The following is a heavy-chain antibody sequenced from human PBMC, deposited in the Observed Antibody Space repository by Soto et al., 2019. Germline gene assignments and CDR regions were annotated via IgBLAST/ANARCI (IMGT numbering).Heavy chain of an antibody. J-gene: IGHJ4*02. CDR2: ISYDGSNK. D-gene: IGHD3-3*01. CDR1: GFTFSSYA. V-gene: IGHV3-30-3*01. CDR3: AREGFYDFWSGYSYFDA. Sequence: PGGSLRLSCAASGFTFSSYAMHWVRQAPGKGLEWVAVISYDGSNKYYADSVKGRFTISRDNSKNTLYLQMNSLRAEDTAVYYCAREGFYDFWSGYSYFDARGQGIRVTASS.